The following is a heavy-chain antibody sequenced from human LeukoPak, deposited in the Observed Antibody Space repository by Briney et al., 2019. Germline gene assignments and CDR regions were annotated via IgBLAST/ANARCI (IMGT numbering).Heavy chain of an antibody. CDR3: ARSYYDFWSGYIFLFDY. CDR1: GGSISSYC. V-gene: IGHV4-59*01. J-gene: IGHJ4*02. D-gene: IGHD3-3*01. CDR2: IYYSGST. Sequence: PSETLSLTCTVSGGSISSYCWSWIRQPPGKGLEWIGYIYYSGSTNYNPSLKSRVTISVDTSKNQFSLKLSSVTAADTAVYYCARSYYDFWSGYIFLFDYWGQGTLVTVSS.